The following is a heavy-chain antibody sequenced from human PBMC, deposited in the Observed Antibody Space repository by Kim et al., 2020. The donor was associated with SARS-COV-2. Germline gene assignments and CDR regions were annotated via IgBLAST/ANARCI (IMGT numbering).Heavy chain of an antibody. V-gene: IGHV4-39*07. CDR3: ARVNCSGGSCYSGAFDI. CDR2: ISYSGST. CDR1: GGSISSSSYH. Sequence: SETLSLTCTVSGGSISSSSYHWGWIRQPPGKGLEWIGRISYSGSTYYHPSLKSRVTISVDTSKSQFSLKLRSVTAADTAVYYCARVNCSGGSCYSGAFDIWGQGTMVTVSS. J-gene: IGHJ3*02. D-gene: IGHD2-15*01.